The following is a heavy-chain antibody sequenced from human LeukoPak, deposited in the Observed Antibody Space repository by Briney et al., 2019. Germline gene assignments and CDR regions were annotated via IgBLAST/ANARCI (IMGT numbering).Heavy chain of an antibody. CDR3: ARGNEAYCSSTSCYPGYIFHY. V-gene: IGHV4-61*02. CDR1: GDSIRSGTYF. D-gene: IGHD2-2*01. CDR2: FYTSGTT. Sequence: SETLSLTCTVSGDSIRSGTYFWSWIRQPAGKGLEWIGRFYTSGTTAYNPSLRGRVTISVDTSSNQFSLKLTSVTAADTAVYYCARGNEAYCSSTSCYPGYIFHYWVQGTLVTVSS. J-gene: IGHJ4*02.